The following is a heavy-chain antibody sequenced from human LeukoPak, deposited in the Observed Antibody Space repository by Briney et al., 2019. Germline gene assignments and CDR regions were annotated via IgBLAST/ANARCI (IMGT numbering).Heavy chain of an antibody. CDR1: GYTFSGTGWY. CDR2: IHPNNGDT. D-gene: IGHD3-10*01. Sequence: ASVKVSCKASGYTFSGTGWYLYWLRQAPGQGLECIGWIHPNNGDTAYAQKFEGRVAMTRDTSISTAYMELRRLRPDDTAVYFCARDGPAQMVDLDYWGQGTLVTVSS. J-gene: IGHJ4*02. V-gene: IGHV1-2*02. CDR3: ARDGPAQMVDLDY.